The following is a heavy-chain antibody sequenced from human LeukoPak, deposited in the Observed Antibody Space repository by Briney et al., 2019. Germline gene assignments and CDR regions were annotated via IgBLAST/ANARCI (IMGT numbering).Heavy chain of an antibody. Sequence: SETLSLTCAVYGGSFSGYYWSWLRQPPGKGLEWIGEINHSGSTNYNPSLKSRVTISVDTSKNQFSLKLSSVTAADTAVYYCARGEEGDSSTSCYACIDPWGQGTLVTVSS. CDR3: ARGEEGDSSTSCYACIDP. J-gene: IGHJ5*02. CDR2: INHSGST. CDR1: GGSFSGYY. D-gene: IGHD2-2*01. V-gene: IGHV4-34*01.